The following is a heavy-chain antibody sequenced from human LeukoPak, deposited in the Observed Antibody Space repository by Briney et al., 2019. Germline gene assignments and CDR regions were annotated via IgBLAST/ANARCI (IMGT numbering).Heavy chain of an antibody. CDR3: ARRFGSGWYGD. CDR1: GFNVSSNY. V-gene: IGHV3-53*01. CDR2: IYSGGRT. Sequence: PGGSLRLSCAASGFNVSSNYMSWVRLAPGKGLEWVSVIYSGGRTYYADSVKGRFTISRDNSKNTLYLQMNSLRAEDTAVYYCARRFGSGWYGDWGQGTLVTVSS. D-gene: IGHD6-19*01. J-gene: IGHJ4*02.